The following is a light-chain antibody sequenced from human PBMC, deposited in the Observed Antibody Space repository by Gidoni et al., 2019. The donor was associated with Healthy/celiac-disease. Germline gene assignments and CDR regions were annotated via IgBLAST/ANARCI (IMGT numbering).Light chain of an antibody. CDR1: QSVSSSY. V-gene: IGKV3-20*01. CDR3: QQYGSSPFT. Sequence: DIVFTQSPGTLSLSPGERATLSCRASQSVSSSYLAWYQQKPGQAPRLLIYGASSRATGIPDRFSGSGSGTDFTLTISRLEPEDFAVYYCQQYGSSPFTFGPGTKSGYQT. CDR2: GAS. J-gene: IGKJ3*01.